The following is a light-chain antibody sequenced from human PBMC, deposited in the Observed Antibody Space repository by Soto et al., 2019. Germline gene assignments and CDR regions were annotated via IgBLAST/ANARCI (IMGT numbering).Light chain of an antibody. V-gene: IGLV2-8*01. J-gene: IGLJ1*01. CDR2: EVS. CDR1: SSDVGGYNY. Sequence: QSALTQPPSASGSPGQSVTISCTGTSSDVGGYNYVSWYQQHPGKAPKLMIYEVSKRPSGVPDRFSGSKSGNTASLTVSGLQAEDEADYYCTSYAGSNNFFYVFGTGTRSPS. CDR3: TSYAGSNNFFYV.